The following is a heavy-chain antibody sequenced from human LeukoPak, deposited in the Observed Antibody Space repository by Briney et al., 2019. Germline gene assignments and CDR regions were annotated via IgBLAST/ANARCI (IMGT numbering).Heavy chain of an antibody. J-gene: IGHJ5*02. Sequence: GGSLRLSCAASGLTFRSFAMSWVRQAPGKGLEWVSVISGSGGETYYADSVKGRFTISRDNSKNTLYLQMNNLRGDDTAISYCAKDPYNGLLRTFWLEPWGQGSLVTVSS. D-gene: IGHD5-24*01. CDR3: AKDPYNGLLRTFWLEP. CDR1: GLTFRSFA. CDR2: ISGSGGET. V-gene: IGHV3-23*01.